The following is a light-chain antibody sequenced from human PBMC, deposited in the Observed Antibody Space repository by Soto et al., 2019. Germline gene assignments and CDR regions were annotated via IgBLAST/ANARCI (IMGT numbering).Light chain of an antibody. J-gene: IGKJ4*01. CDR1: QSVGNN. V-gene: IGKV3-15*01. CDR3: KHYGDWPLT. Sequence: EIVVTQSPATLSVSPGERATLSCRASQSVGNNIAWYQQKPGQAPRLLIFATPTRATGVPARFSGSGSGTDCTLTISSLQSEDFAVYYCKHYGDWPLTFCGGAKVEIE. CDR2: ATP.